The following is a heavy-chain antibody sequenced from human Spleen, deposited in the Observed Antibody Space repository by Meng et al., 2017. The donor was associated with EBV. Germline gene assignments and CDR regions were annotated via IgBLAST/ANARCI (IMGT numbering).Heavy chain of an antibody. CDR2: ISSSETS. CDR1: VGSISSSSYY. J-gene: IGHJ4*02. CDR3: ASQLVSGSNGSGLD. Sequence: QVELQEACEGVVLPSETLSLPSFVSVGSISSSSYYWGWIRQPPGKGLEWIGSISSSETSYSNPSLKRRATISVDTYRTQFPLNISSVTDADTAVYYCASQLVSGSNGSGLDWGQGTLVTVSS. D-gene: IGHD4-11*01. V-gene: IGHV4-39*01.